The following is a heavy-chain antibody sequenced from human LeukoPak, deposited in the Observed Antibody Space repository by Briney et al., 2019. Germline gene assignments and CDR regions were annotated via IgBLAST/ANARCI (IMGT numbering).Heavy chain of an antibody. Sequence: SETLSLTCTVSGGSVSSGSYYWSWIWHPPGKGLEWIGYIYYSGSTNYNPSLKSRVTISVDTSKNQFSLKLSSVTAADTAVYYCARTYPAFPMDVWGQRTTVTVSS. CDR2: IYYSGST. D-gene: IGHD2-2*01. V-gene: IGHV4-61*01. CDR3: ARTYPAFPMDV. J-gene: IGHJ6*02. CDR1: GGSVSSGSYY.